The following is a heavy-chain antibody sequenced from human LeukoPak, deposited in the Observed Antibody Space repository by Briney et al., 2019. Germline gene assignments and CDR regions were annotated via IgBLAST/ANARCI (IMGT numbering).Heavy chain of an antibody. CDR1: GAFITNSHW. J-gene: IGHJ4*02. Sequence: GTLSLTCAVSGAFITNSHWWSWARQPPGKGLEWIGEIYHSGTTNYNPSLQSRVTMSVDKSKNQFSLKLSSVTAADTAVYYYATYFYGEYGSYYFDYWGQGTLVTVSS. V-gene: IGHV4-4*02. D-gene: IGHD4-17*01. CDR3: ATYFYGEYGSYYFDY. CDR2: IYHSGTT.